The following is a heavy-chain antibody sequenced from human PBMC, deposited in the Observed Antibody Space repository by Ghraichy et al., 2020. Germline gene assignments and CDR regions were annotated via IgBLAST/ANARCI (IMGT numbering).Heavy chain of an antibody. V-gene: IGHV3-30*04. CDR3: AREAGEFGAFDI. J-gene: IGHJ3*02. Sequence: GGSLRLSCVASGFSFSDYAMHWVRQAPGKGLEWMTFISYTGGNVYYADSVKGRFSISRDNSKNTLYLQMNSLRSEDTAVYYCAREAGEFGAFDIWGQGARVTVSS. CDR2: ISYTGGNV. CDR1: GFSFSDYA. D-gene: IGHD3-10*01.